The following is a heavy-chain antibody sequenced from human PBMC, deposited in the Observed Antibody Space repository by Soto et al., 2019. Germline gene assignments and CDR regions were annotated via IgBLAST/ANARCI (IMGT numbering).Heavy chain of an antibody. J-gene: IGHJ5*02. D-gene: IGHD3-3*01. CDR3: ARDSSVVPADITFDFWSGPKGLDP. CDR2: ISYDGSNK. V-gene: IGHV3-30-3*01. CDR1: GFTFSSYA. Sequence: GGSLRLSCAASGFTFSSYAMHWVRQAPGKGLEWVAVISYDGSNKYYADSVKGRFTISRDNSKNTLYLQMNSLRAEDTAVYYCARDSSVVPADITFDFWSGPKGLDPWGQGTLVTVYS.